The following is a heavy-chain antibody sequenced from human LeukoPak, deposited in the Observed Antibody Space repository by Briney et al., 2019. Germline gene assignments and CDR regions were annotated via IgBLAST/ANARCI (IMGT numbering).Heavy chain of an antibody. Sequence: GASVKVSCKASGYTFTDYYMHWVRQAPGQGLEWMGWINPNSGGTNYAQKFQGRVTMTRDTSISTAYMELSRLRSDDTAVYYCARASYYYDSSGYPGYYFDYWGHGTLVTVSS. CDR2: INPNSGGT. J-gene: IGHJ4*01. D-gene: IGHD3-22*01. CDR1: GYTFTDYY. V-gene: IGHV1-2*02. CDR3: ARASYYYDSSGYPGYYFDY.